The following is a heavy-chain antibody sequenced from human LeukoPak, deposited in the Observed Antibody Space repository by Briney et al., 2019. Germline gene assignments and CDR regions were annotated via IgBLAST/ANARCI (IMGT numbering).Heavy chain of an antibody. CDR3: AKTRGRPNPRIWFGESWGIGY. CDR2: ISYDGSNK. J-gene: IGHJ4*02. Sequence: SGGSLRLSCAASGFTFSSYGMHWVRQAPGKGLEWVAVISYDGSNKYYADSVKGRFTISRDNSKNTLYLQMNSLRAEDTAVYYCAKTRGRPNPRIWFGESWGIGYWGQGTLVTVSS. D-gene: IGHD3-10*01. V-gene: IGHV3-30*18. CDR1: GFTFSSYG.